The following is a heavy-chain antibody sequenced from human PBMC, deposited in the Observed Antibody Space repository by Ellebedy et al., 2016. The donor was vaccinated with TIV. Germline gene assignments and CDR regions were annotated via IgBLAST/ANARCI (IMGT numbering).Heavy chain of an antibody. D-gene: IGHD5-18*01. V-gene: IGHV3-15*01. Sequence: GESLKISCAASGFTFSNAWMNWVRQAPGKGLEWVGRIKSKTDGGAADYAAPVKGRFTISRADSKNKLYLQMNSLKTEDTAVYFCTTVYRYNYDSVWGQGTLVTVSS. CDR2: IKSKTDGGAA. CDR1: GFTFSNAW. J-gene: IGHJ4*02. CDR3: TTVYRYNYDSV.